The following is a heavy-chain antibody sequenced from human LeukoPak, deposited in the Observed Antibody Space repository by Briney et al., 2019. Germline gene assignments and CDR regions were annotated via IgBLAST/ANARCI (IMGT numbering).Heavy chain of an antibody. CDR2: INPNSGGT. J-gene: IGHJ4*02. CDR1: GYTFTGYY. V-gene: IGHV1-2*06. D-gene: IGHD3-9*01. Sequence: ASVKVSCKASGYTFTGYYMHWVRQAPGQGLEWMGRINPNSGGTNYAQKFQGRVTMTRDTSISTAYMELSRLRSDDTAVYCCARSPGPVYFDWLPRVDYFDYWGQGTLVTVSS. CDR3: ARSPGPVYFDWLPRVDYFDY.